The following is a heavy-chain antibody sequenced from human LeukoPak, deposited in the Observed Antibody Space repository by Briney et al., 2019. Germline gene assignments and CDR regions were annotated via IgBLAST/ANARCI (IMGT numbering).Heavy chain of an antibody. D-gene: IGHD3-10*01. V-gene: IGHV7-4-1*02. CDR3: ARGSKQGISYTDGPMVRGVINFDY. CDR2: INTNTGNP. J-gene: IGHJ4*02. CDR1: GYTFTSYA. Sequence: EASVKVSCKASGYTFTSYAMNWVRQAPGQGLEWMGWINTNTGNPTYAQGFTGRFVFSLDTSVSSTAYLLISSLKAEDTAVYYCARGSKQGISYTDGPMVRGVINFDYWGQGILVTVSS.